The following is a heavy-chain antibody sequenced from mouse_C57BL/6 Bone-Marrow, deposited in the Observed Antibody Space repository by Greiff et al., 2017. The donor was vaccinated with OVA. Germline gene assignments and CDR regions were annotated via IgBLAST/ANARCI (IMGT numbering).Heavy chain of an antibody. V-gene: IGHV2-2*01. J-gene: IGHJ1*03. CDR2: IWSGGST. Sequence: QVQLQQSGPGLVQPSQSLSITCTVSGFSLTSYGVHWVRQSPGKGLEWLGVIWSGGSTDYNAAFISRLSLSQDNSKSQVFFKMNSLQADDTAIYYCARLGGGYWYFDVWGTGTTVTVSS. CDR3: ARLGGGYWYFDV. CDR1: GFSLTSYG. D-gene: IGHD4-1*01.